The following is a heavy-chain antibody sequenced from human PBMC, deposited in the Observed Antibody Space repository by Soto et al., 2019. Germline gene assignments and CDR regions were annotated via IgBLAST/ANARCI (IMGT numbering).Heavy chain of an antibody. D-gene: IGHD2-2*01. CDR1: GGTFSSYT. Sequence: QVQLVQSGAEVKKPGSSVKVSCKASGGTFSSYTISWVRQAPGQGLEWMGRIIPILGIANYAQKFQGRVTITADKSTSTAYMERSSLRSADSGVYYCASPGAYCSSTSCRSTNYDSMDVWGKWITVTVSS. CDR3: ASPGAYCSSTSCRSTNYDSMDV. CDR2: IIPILGIA. V-gene: IGHV1-69*02. J-gene: IGHJ6*03.